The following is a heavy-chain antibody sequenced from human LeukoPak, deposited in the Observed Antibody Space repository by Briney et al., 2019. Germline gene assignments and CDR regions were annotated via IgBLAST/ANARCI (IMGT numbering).Heavy chain of an antibody. CDR2: INPNSGGT. CDR1: GYTFTGYY. CDR3: ARDSGPYYGDYDRCLDY. D-gene: IGHD4-17*01. Sequence: GASVKVSCKASGYTFTGYYMHWVRQAPGQGLEWMGWINPNSGGTNYAQKFQGRVTMTRDTSISTAYMELSRLSSDDTAVYYCARDSGPYYGDYDRCLDYWGQGTLVTVSS. J-gene: IGHJ4*02. V-gene: IGHV1-2*02.